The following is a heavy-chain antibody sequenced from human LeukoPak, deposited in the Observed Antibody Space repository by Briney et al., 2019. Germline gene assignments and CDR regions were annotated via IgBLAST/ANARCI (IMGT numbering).Heavy chain of an antibody. Sequence: TGGSLRLSCAPSGFTLSDYYMSWVRKAQGRGREWIGYIYYGGSTNYNTPLKSRATISVDASKNQFSLKLSSVTAADTAVYYCARVLSPGEPHLDFWGQGTLVTVSS. J-gene: IGHJ4*02. CDR3: ARVLSPGEPHLDF. D-gene: IGHD3-10*01. CDR1: GFTLSDYY. V-gene: IGHV4-59*01. CDR2: IYYGGST.